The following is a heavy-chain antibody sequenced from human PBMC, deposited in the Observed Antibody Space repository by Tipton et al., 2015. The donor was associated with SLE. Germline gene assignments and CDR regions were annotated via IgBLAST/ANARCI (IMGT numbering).Heavy chain of an antibody. J-gene: IGHJ4*02. CDR2: IYYSGGT. D-gene: IGHD3-10*01. CDR3: ARVSRGSGSSYYFDY. CDR1: GGSISSYY. Sequence: TLSLTCTVSGGSISSYYWSWIRQSPGRGLEWIGSIYYSGGTYYNPSLKSRVTISVDTSKNQFSLKLSSVTAADTAVYYCARVSRGSGSSYYFDYWGQGTLVTVSS. V-gene: IGHV4-59*05.